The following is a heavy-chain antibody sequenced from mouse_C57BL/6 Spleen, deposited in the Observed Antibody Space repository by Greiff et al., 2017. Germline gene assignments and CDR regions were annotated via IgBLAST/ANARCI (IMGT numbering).Heavy chain of an antibody. CDR3: AGGGGRLYYFDV. D-gene: IGHD6-2*01. Sequence: QVQLQQSGAELVMPGASVKLSCKASGYTFTSYWLHWVKRRPGQGLEWIGEIDPSDSYTNYNQKFKGKSTLTVDKSTSTASMQRSRLTSEDSAVYYCAGGGGRLYYFDVWGTGTTVTVSS. J-gene: IGHJ1*03. CDR2: IDPSDSYT. V-gene: IGHV1-69*01. CDR1: GYTFTSYW.